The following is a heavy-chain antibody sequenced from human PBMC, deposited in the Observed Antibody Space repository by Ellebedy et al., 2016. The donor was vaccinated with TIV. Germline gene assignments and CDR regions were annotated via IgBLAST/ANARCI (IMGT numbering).Heavy chain of an antibody. J-gene: IGHJ4*02. CDR2: IKQDGSEK. CDR1: GFTFNTYW. D-gene: IGHD5-18*01. Sequence: GESLKISXAASGFTFNTYWMSWVRQAPGKGLEWVANIKQDGSEKHYVDSVKGRFTISRDNAKSPLYLQMNSLRLEDTALYYCSSHVDTSMTHWGQGTLVTVSS. CDR3: SSHVDTSMTH. V-gene: IGHV3-7*01.